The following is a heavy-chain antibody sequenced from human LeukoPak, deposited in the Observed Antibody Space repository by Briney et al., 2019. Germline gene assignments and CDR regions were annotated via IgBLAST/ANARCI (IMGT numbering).Heavy chain of an antibody. D-gene: IGHD3-22*01. V-gene: IGHV3-53*01. J-gene: IGHJ3*02. CDR1: GFTVSSNY. Sequence: GGSLRLSCAASGFTVSSNYMSWVRQAPGKGLEWVSVIYSGGSTYYADSVKGRFTISRDNSKNTLYLQMNSLRAEDTAVYYCAGGSDSSGYSYVGFAFDIWGQGTMVTVSS. CDR3: AGGSDSSGYSYVGFAFDI. CDR2: IYSGGST.